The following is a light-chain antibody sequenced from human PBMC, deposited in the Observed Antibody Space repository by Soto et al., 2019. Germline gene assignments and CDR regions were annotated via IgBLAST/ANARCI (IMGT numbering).Light chain of an antibody. Sequence: QSALTQPASVSGSPGQSITISCTGISSDVGSYNLVSWYQQHPGKAPKVMIYEGSKRPSGVSNRFSGSRPGNTASLTISGLQAEDEDHYYCSSYAGSSTHVVFGGGTKLTVL. V-gene: IGLV2-23*01. J-gene: IGLJ2*01. CDR1: SSDVGSYNL. CDR3: SSYAGSSTHVV. CDR2: EGS.